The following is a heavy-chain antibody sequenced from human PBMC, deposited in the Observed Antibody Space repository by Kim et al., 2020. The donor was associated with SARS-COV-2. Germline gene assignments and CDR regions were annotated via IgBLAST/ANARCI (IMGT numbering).Heavy chain of an antibody. CDR2: ISSRSDYR. D-gene: IGHD3-22*01. CDR1: GFTFSNYN. CDR3: ARQVVGMIIVVGRDL. Sequence: GGSLRLSCAASGFTFSNYNINWIRQAPGKGLEWVSSISSRSDYRDYADSVKGRFTISRDNAKSSVYLQMNRLRGDDTAVYYCARQVVGMIIVVGRDLRGQGALVTVPS. J-gene: IGHJ5*02. V-gene: IGHV3-21*06.